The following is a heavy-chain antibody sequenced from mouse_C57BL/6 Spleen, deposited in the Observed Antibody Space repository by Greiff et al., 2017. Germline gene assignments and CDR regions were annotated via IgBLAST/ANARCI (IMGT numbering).Heavy chain of an antibody. J-gene: IGHJ1*03. D-gene: IGHD1-1*01. Sequence: EVKLQESGGGLVQPGESLKLSCESNEYEFPSHDMSWVRKTPEKRLELVAAINSDGGSTYYPDTMERRFIISRDNTKKTLYLQMSSLRSEDTALYYCAREGSYYGGWYFDVWGTGTTVTVSS. CDR1: EYEFPSHD. CDR3: AREGSYYGGWYFDV. V-gene: IGHV5-2*01. CDR2: INSDGGST.